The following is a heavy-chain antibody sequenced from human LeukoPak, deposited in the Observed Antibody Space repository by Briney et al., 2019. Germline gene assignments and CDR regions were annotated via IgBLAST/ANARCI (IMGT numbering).Heavy chain of an antibody. D-gene: IGHD6-19*01. Sequence: SVKVSCKASGGTFSSYAISWVRQAPGQGLEWMGGIIPIFGTANYAQKFQGRVTITADESTSTAYMELSSPRSEDTAGYYCARRWYSSGWYFDYWGQGTLVTVSS. CDR2: IIPIFGTA. CDR3: ARRWYSSGWYFDY. CDR1: GGTFSSYA. J-gene: IGHJ4*02. V-gene: IGHV1-69*01.